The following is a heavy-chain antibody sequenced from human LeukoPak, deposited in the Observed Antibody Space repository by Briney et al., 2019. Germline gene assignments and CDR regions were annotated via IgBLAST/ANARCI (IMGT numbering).Heavy chain of an antibody. Sequence: GGSLRLSCAASGFTFGGYAMSWVRQAPGKGLEWVSTISGSGGTNTSYADSVKGRFSISRDNSKNTLYLQMNSLRAEDTAVYYCAKDINPWLLTGEFDYWGQGTLVTVSS. CDR3: AKDINPWLLTGEFDY. CDR2: ISGSGGTNT. D-gene: IGHD2-15*01. V-gene: IGHV3-23*01. CDR1: GFTFGGYA. J-gene: IGHJ4*02.